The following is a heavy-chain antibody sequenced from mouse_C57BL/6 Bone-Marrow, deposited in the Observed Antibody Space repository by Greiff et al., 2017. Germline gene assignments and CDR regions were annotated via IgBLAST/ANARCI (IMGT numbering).Heavy chain of an antibody. CDR2: INPGRGGT. CDR3: ARRGTYYSNYGFYYAMDD. Sequence: QVQLQQSGAELVRPGTSVKVSCKASGYAFTNYLIEWVKQRPGQGLEWIGVINPGRGGTNYNEKFKGKATLTADKSSSTAYMQLSSLTSEGSAVDFCARRGTYYSNYGFYYAMDDWGQGTSVTVSS. D-gene: IGHD2-5*01. CDR1: GYAFTNYL. V-gene: IGHV1-54*01. J-gene: IGHJ4*01.